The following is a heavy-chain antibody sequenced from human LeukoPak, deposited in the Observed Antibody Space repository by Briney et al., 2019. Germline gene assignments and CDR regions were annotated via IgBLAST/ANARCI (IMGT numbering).Heavy chain of an antibody. CDR3: ARHPGPTRQQLVRYEYFDY. CDR1: GYTFTSYY. V-gene: IGHV1-46*01. J-gene: IGHJ4*02. Sequence: ASVKVSCKASGYTFTSYYMHWVRQAPGQGLEWMGIINPSGGSTSYAQKFQGRVTMTRDTSTSTVYMELSSLRSEDTAVYYCARHPGPTRQQLVRYEYFDYWGQGTLVTVSS. D-gene: IGHD6-13*01. CDR2: INPSGGST.